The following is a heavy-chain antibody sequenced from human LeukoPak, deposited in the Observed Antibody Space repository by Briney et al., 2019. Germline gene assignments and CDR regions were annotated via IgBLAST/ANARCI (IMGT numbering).Heavy chain of an antibody. CDR3: ARVKVAVAGEMDY. V-gene: IGHV3-30*03. Sequence: GGSLRLSCAASGFTFSSYSMNWVRQAPGKGLEWVAVISYDGSNKYCADSVKARFTISRDNSKNTLYLQMNSLRAEDTAVYYCARVKVAVAGEMDYWGQGTLVTVSS. D-gene: IGHD6-19*01. CDR1: GFTFSSYS. CDR2: ISYDGSNK. J-gene: IGHJ4*02.